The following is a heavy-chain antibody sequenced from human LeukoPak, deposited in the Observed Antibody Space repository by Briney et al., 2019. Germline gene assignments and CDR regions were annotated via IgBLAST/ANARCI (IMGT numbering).Heavy chain of an antibody. Sequence: ASVKVSCKASGFTFTDYYLHWVRQAPGQGLEWMGRIILNNGATNYAQKFRGRVTLTRDTSISTAYMELSRQTSDDTAVYYCATDGGNHNFDYWGQGTLVTVSS. V-gene: IGHV1-2*06. CDR1: GFTFTDYY. J-gene: IGHJ4*02. D-gene: IGHD1-14*01. CDR3: ATDGGNHNFDY. CDR2: IILNNGAT.